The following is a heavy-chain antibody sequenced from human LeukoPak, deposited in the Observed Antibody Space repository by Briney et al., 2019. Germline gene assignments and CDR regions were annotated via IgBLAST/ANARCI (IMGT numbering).Heavy chain of an antibody. CDR2: IYTSGST. Sequence: SETLSLTCTGSGGSISCYYWSWIRQPAGKGLEWIGRIYTSGSTNYNPSLKSRVTMSVDTSKNQFSLKLSSVTAADTAVYYCARGGRGVRRYYFDYWGQGTLVTVSS. CDR1: GGSISCYY. J-gene: IGHJ4*02. D-gene: IGHD3-10*01. V-gene: IGHV4-4*07. CDR3: ARGGRGVRRYYFDY.